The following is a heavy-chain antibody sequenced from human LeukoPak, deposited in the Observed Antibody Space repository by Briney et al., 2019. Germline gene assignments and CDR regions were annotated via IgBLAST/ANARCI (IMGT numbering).Heavy chain of an antibody. Sequence: PGGSLRLSCAASGFTFSSYAVTWVRQAPGKGLEWVSAISGRGGTTYYADSVKGRFTISRDNSKNTLYLQMNSLRAEDTAVYYCAKAHDNCGGDCSPLDYNDYWGQGTLVTVFS. CDR1: GFTFSSYA. CDR3: AKAHDNCGGDCSPLDYNDY. V-gene: IGHV3-23*01. CDR2: ISGRGGTT. J-gene: IGHJ4*02. D-gene: IGHD2-21*02.